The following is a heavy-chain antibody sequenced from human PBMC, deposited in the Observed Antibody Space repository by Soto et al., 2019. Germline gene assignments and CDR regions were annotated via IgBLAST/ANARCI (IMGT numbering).Heavy chain of an antibody. CDR3: ARDLPPIAARHDYYYGMDV. CDR1: GFTFCSYS. J-gene: IGHJ6*02. CDR2: ISSSSSYI. V-gene: IGHV3-21*01. D-gene: IGHD6-6*01. Sequence: GGSLRLSCASSGFTFCSYSMNWVRKAPGKGLEWVSSISSSSSYIYYADSVKGRFTISRDNAKNSLYLQMNSLRAEDTAVYYCARDLPPIAARHDYYYGMDVWGQGTTVTVSS.